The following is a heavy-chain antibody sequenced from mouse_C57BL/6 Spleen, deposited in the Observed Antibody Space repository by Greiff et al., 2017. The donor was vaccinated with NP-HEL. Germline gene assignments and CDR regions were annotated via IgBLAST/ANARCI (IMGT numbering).Heavy chain of an antibody. V-gene: IGHV14-4*01. Sequence: EVQLQQSGAELVRPGASVKLSCTASGFHIKDDYMHWVKQRPEQGLEWIGWIDPENGDTEYASKFQGKATITADTSSNTAYLQLSSLTSEDTAVYYCTTSGNYNWGQGTTLTVSS. CDR2: IDPENGDT. J-gene: IGHJ2*01. CDR3: TTSGNYN. CDR1: GFHIKDDY. D-gene: IGHD2-1*01.